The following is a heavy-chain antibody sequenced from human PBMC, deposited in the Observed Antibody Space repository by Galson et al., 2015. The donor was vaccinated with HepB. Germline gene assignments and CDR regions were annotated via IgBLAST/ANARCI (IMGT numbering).Heavy chain of an antibody. D-gene: IGHD2-2*01. CDR3: ARRSSSWGSAFDP. CDR2: IIPIFGTA. CDR1: GGTFSSYA. J-gene: IGHJ5*02. V-gene: IGHV1-69*13. Sequence: SVKVSCKASGGTFSSYAISWVRQAPGQGLEWMGGIIPIFGTANYAQKFQGRVTITADESTSTAYMELSSLRSEDTAVYYCARRSSSWGSAFDPWGQGTLVTVSS.